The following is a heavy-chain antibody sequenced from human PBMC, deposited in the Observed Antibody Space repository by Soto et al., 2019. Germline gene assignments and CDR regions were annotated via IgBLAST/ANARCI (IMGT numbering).Heavy chain of an antibody. Sequence: SQALSLPCAISGDSVSSNSATWNWIRQSPSRGLEWLGRTYYRSKWYNEYAVSVKSRITINPDTSKNQFSLQLNSVTPEDTAVYYCARATRTWFDPWGQGTLVTVSS. D-gene: IGHD4-17*01. V-gene: IGHV6-1*01. CDR2: TYYRSKWYN. CDR3: ARATRTWFDP. J-gene: IGHJ5*02. CDR1: GDSVSSNSAT.